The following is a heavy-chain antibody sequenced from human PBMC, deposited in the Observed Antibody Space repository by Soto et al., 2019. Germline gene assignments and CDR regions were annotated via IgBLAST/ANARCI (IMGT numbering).Heavy chain of an antibody. V-gene: IGHV4-59*01. CDR2: IHYSGTT. D-gene: IGHD6-13*01. CDR1: GGSMRNYF. Sequence: SETLSLTCTVSGGSMRNYFWTWIRQPPGKGLEWIGYIHYSGTTSFFPSYNPSLRSRVTISEDTSKNQFSLKLLSVTTADTAVYFCAAGEASSRNLAPYYLDFWGQGTLVTVPQ. J-gene: IGHJ4*02. CDR3: AAGEASSRNLAPYYLDF.